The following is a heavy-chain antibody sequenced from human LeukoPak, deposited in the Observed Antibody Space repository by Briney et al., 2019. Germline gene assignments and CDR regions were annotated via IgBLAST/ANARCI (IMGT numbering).Heavy chain of an antibody. CDR1: GFTFSNYW. J-gene: IGHJ4*02. CDR3: ARGDYDALTGYYAFDY. V-gene: IGHV3-7*01. CDR2: IRQHGSEK. Sequence: GGSLRLSCAASGFTFSNYWMSWVRQAPGKGLEWVANIRQHGSEKHYVDSVRGRFTISRDDAKNSLYLQMSSLRAEDTAVYYCARGDYDALTGYYAFDYWGQGTLVTVSS. D-gene: IGHD3-9*01.